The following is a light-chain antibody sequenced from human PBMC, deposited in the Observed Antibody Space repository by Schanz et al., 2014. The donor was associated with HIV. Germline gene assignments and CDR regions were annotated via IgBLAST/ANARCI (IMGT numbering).Light chain of an antibody. J-gene: IGKJ1*01. CDR1: QRLSSSY. Sequence: EIVLTQSPATLSLSPGGRATLSCGASQRLSSSYLAWYQQKPGQAPRLLIYGASNRATGIPDRFSGSGSGTDFTLTISRLEPEDFATYYCLQDYTYWWTFGQGTKVEI. CDR2: GAS. V-gene: IGKV3-20*02. CDR3: LQDYTYWWT.